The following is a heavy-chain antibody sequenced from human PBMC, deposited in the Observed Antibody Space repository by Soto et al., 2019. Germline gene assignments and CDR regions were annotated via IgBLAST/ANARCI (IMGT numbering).Heavy chain of an antibody. CDR2: IIPILGIA. J-gene: IGHJ5*02. D-gene: IGHD5-18*01. Sequence: QVQLVQSGAEVKKPGSSVKVSCKASGGTFSSYTISWVRQAPGQGLEWMGRIIPILGIANYAQKFQGRVTITADNATSTAYMELSSLRSEDTAVYYCARDTVDTAMVATASWVQGTLVTVSS. V-gene: IGHV1-69*08. CDR1: GGTFSSYT. CDR3: ARDTVDTAMVATAS.